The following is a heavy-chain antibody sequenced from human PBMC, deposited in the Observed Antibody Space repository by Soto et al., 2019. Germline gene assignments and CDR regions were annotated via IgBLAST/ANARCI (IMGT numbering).Heavy chain of an antibody. CDR1: GFTFDDYA. CDR3: AKKDYGMDV. J-gene: IGHJ6*02. Sequence: EVQLVESGGGLVQPGRSLRLSCAASGFTFDDYAMHWVRQAPGKGLEWVSGISWNSGSIGYADSVKGRFTISRDNAKNSLYLHMNSLRAEDTALYYCAKKDYGMDVWGQGTTVTVSS. V-gene: IGHV3-9*01. CDR2: ISWNSGSI.